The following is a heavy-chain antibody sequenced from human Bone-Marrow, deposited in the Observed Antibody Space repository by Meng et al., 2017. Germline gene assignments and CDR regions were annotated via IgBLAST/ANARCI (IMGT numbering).Heavy chain of an antibody. D-gene: IGHD3-9*01. CDR3: AKMDGYYKDWYFDL. V-gene: IGHV3-23*01. Sequence: GESLKISCAASEFSLSNYGMSWVRQAPGKGLEWVSIISGSGDRTYNADSVKGRFTISRDNFKNTLYLRMNSLRAEDTAVYYCAKMDGYYKDWYFDLWGPGTLVTVSS. J-gene: IGHJ2*01. CDR2: ISGSGDRT. CDR1: EFSLSNYG.